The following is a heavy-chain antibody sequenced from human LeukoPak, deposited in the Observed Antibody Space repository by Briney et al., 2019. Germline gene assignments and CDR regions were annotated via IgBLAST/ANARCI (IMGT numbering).Heavy chain of an antibody. J-gene: IGHJ3*02. CDR3: ARRYISMVDDAFDI. Sequence: SETLSLTCTVSGGSISSGSYYWSWIRQPAGKGLEWIGRIYTSGSTNYNPSLKSRVTISVDTSKNQFSLKLSSVTAADTAVYYCARRYISMVDDAFDIWGQGTMVTVSS. CDR1: GGSISSGSYY. V-gene: IGHV4-61*02. CDR2: IYTSGST. D-gene: IGHD3-10*01.